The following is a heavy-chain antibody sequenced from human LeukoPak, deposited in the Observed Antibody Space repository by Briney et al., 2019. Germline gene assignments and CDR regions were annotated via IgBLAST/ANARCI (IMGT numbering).Heavy chain of an antibody. CDR1: GFTFSSYS. CDR3: AREWTIVVVPAAWGYYYGMDV. Sequence: GGSLRLSCAASGFTFSSYSMNWVRQAPGKGLEWVSSISSSSSYIYYADSVKGRFTISRDNAKNSLYLQMNSLRAEDTAVYYCAREWTIVVVPAAWGYYYGMDVWGKGTTVTVSS. CDR2: ISSSSSYI. V-gene: IGHV3-21*01. J-gene: IGHJ6*04. D-gene: IGHD2-2*01.